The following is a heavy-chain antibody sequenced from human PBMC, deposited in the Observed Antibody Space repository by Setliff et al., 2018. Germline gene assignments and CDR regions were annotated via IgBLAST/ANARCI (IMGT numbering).Heavy chain of an antibody. Sequence: SETLSLTCTVSDDSFTSSRYYWGWIRQAPGSGLEWIGSISYSGTPYYNASVESRVTISIDTSRNQSSLELRSVTVADTATYYCVRPGGTTVVARHFDYWGAGILVTVSS. CDR2: ISYSGTP. D-gene: IGHD2-15*01. V-gene: IGHV4-39*01. J-gene: IGHJ4*01. CDR1: DDSFTSSRYY. CDR3: VRPGGTTVVARHFDY.